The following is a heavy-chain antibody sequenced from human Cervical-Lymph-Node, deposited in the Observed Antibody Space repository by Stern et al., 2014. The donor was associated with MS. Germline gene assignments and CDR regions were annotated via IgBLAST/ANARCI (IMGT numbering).Heavy chain of an antibody. CDR2: FIPLFGTT. D-gene: IGHD1-1*01. CDR3: ARDNDDNGMDV. V-gene: IGHV1-69*01. Sequence: VQLVESGAEVKKPGSSVTVSCKASGGIFSNYAISWVRQAPGQGLEWMAAFIPLFGTTFYAQKFQGRVTITADESTSTVYMDLSSLRSEDTAVYYCARDNDDNGMDVWGQGTTITVSS. CDR1: GGIFSNYA. J-gene: IGHJ6*02.